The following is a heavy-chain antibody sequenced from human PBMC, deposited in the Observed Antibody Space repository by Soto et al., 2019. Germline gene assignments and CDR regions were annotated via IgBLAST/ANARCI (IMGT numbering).Heavy chain of an antibody. D-gene: IGHD6-19*01. J-gene: IGHJ3*02. CDR1: GGSVSSGSYY. Sequence: PSETLSLTCTVSGGSVSSGSYYWSWIRQPPGKGLEWIGYIYYSGSTNYNPSLKSRVTTSVDTSKNQFSLKLSSVTAADTAVYYCARVRTDSSGWYGEDAFDIWGQGTMVTVSS. CDR3: ARVRTDSSGWYGEDAFDI. V-gene: IGHV4-61*01. CDR2: IYYSGST.